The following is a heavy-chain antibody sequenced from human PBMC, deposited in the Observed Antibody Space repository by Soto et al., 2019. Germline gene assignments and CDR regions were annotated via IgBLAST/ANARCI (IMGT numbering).Heavy chain of an antibody. CDR1: GFSFSDYG. D-gene: IGHD6-19*01. V-gene: IGHV3-33*08. CDR3: AKSHPITVISLDY. J-gene: IGHJ4*02. CDR2: ISYDGSDK. Sequence: QVQLVESGGPVVQPGESLRLSCSASGFSFSDYGMHWVRQAPGKGLEWVAVISYDGSDKYVADSVRGRFAISRDNSKNTLYLQMNSLRAEDTAIYYCAKSHPITVISLDYWGQGTLVTVSS.